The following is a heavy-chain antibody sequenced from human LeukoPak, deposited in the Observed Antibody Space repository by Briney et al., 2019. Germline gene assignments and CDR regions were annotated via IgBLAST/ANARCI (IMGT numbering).Heavy chain of an antibody. D-gene: IGHD5-18*01. Sequence: GGSLRLSCAASGFTFSSYSMNWVRQAPGKGLEWVSSISSSSSYIYYADSVKGRFTISRDNAKNSLYLQMNSLRAEDTAVYYCARQVRRVQLWSSYYFDYWGQGTLVTVSS. CDR1: GFTFSSYS. J-gene: IGHJ4*02. CDR3: ARQVRRVQLWSSYYFDY. CDR2: ISSSSSYI. V-gene: IGHV3-21*01.